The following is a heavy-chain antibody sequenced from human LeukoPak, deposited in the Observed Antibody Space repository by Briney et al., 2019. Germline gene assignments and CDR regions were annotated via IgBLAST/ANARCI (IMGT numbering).Heavy chain of an antibody. J-gene: IGHJ4*02. CDR1: GFTFSSYA. CDR3: AKEKPIS. Sequence: GGSLRLFCAASGFTFSSYAMSGVRRAPGEGLEWVSDFSGSGGSTYYAAPVRGRFTISRDNSKNTQYLQMNSLRAEDTAVYYCAKEKPISGGQGTLVTVSS. V-gene: IGHV3-23*01. CDR2: FSGSGGST.